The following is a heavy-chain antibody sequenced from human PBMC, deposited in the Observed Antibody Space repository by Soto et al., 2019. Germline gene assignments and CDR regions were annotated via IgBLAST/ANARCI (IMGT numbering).Heavy chain of an antibody. CDR1: GFTVSSNY. V-gene: IGHV3-53*02. CDR2: IYSGGST. J-gene: IGHJ4*02. D-gene: IGHD4-17*01. Sequence: EVQLVETGGGLIQPGGSLRLSCAASGFTVSSNYMSWVRHAPGKGLEWVSVIYSGGSTYYADSVKGRFTISRDNSKNRLYLQMNSLRDDDTAVYYCAREGGGTVTSRPYYFDYWGQGTLVTVSS. CDR3: AREGGGTVTSRPYYFDY.